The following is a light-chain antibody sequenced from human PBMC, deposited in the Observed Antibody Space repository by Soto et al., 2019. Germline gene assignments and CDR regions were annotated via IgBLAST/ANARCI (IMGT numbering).Light chain of an antibody. V-gene: IGKV3-11*01. CDR2: DAS. J-gene: IGKJ5*01. CDR3: QQRGEWPPGAT. CDR1: QSISNS. Sequence: EIVLTPSPATLSFSPGERATLSCRASQSISNSLAWYQHKPGQAPRLLIYDASNRATGIPARFSGSGSGTDFTLTISSLEPEDFAVYYCQQRGEWPPGATFGQGTRLEIK.